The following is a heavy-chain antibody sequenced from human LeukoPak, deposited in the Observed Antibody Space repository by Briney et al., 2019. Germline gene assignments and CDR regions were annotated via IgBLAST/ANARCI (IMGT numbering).Heavy chain of an antibody. CDR3: ASSDYDFWSGRMDFDY. V-gene: IGHV4-30-4*08. CDR2: IYYSGST. D-gene: IGHD3-3*01. CDR1: GGSISSGDYY. J-gene: IGHJ4*02. Sequence: PSQTLSLTCTVSGGSISSGDYYWSWIRQPPGKGLEWIGYIYYSGSTYYNPSLKSRVTISVDTSKNQFSLKLSSVTAADTAVYYCASSDYDFWSGRMDFDYWGQGTLVTVSS.